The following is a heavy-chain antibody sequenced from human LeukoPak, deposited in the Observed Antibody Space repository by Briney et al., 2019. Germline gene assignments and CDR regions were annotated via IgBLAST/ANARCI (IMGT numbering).Heavy chain of an antibody. CDR3: ARRGYSYALGYYFDY. Sequence: PGGSLRLSCATSGFTFSSYNMNWVRQAPGKGLEWVSFISSNGKTIHYADSVKGRFTISRDNAKNSLYLQMDSLRDEDTAVYYCARRGYSYALGYYFDYWGQGTLVTVSS. CDR1: GFTFSSYN. J-gene: IGHJ4*02. V-gene: IGHV3-48*02. D-gene: IGHD5-18*01. CDR2: ISSNGKTI.